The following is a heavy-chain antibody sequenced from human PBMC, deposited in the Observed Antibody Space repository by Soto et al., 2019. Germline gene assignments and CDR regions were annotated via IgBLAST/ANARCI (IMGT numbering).Heavy chain of an antibody. J-gene: IGHJ4*02. CDR2: MNPNNGNT. CDR1: GYTFTSYD. CDR3: ARGTAGVRDH. Sequence: QVQLVQSGAEVKKPGASVKVSCKASGYTFTSYDLNWVRQAAGQGLEWMGWMNPNNGNTGYAQRFQGRVTMTRDISTSTAYMELSSLSSDDTAVYYCARGTAGVRDHWGQGTLVTVSS. V-gene: IGHV1-8*01. D-gene: IGHD3-10*01.